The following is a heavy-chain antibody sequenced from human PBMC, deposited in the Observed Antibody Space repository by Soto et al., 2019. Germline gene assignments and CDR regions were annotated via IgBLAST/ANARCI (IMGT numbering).Heavy chain of an antibody. CDR3: AEADRGSYNTEDIDN. CDR1: GFTFSSYA. V-gene: IGHV3-23*01. D-gene: IGHD2-15*01. J-gene: IGHJ4*02. CDR2: ISGGAGTT. Sequence: GGSLRLSCAASGFTFSSYAMSWVRQAPGKGLEWVSVISGGAGTTYYADSVKGRFTISRDNSKNSRNRRMNSQRSKHTAVYYCAEADRGSYNTEDIDNWGQGSLFAVSS.